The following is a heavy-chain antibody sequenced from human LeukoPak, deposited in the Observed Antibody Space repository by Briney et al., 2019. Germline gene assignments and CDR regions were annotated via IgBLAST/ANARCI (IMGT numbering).Heavy chain of an antibody. D-gene: IGHD3-9*01. Sequence: GGSLRLSCAASGFTFSSYGMSWVRQAPGKGLEWVSAISGSGGSTYYADSVKGRFTISRDNSKNTLYLQMNSLRAEDKAVYYCAKAPYFVYRVAFDYWGQGTLVTVSS. CDR1: GFTFSSYG. CDR2: ISGSGGST. V-gene: IGHV3-23*01. CDR3: AKAPYFVYRVAFDY. J-gene: IGHJ4*02.